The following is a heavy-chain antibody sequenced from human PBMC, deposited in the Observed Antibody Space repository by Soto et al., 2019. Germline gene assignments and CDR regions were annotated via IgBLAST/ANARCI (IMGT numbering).Heavy chain of an antibody. V-gene: IGHV1-46*01. CDR1: ADTFTSYY. J-gene: IGHJ5*02. D-gene: IGHD2-2*01. CDR3: ARDPVYCSSSACRISRFDL. Sequence: ASVKVSCKAPADTFTSYYIHWVRPAPGHGLEWMGIINPNGGSTRFAQTFQGRITMTTDTSTSTVYMELRSLRAEDTAAYFCARDPVYCSSSACRISRFDLWGQGTLVTVS. CDR2: INPNGGST.